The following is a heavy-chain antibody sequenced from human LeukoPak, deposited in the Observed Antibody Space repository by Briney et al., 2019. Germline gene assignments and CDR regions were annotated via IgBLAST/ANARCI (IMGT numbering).Heavy chain of an antibody. CDR1: GFTFSSYW. J-gene: IGHJ4*02. V-gene: IGHV3-7*01. CDR2: IKQDGSEK. CDR3: ARDVVDGDYYFDY. D-gene: IGHD4-17*01. Sequence: PGGSLRLSCAASGFTFSSYWMSWVRQAPGKGLEWVANIKQDGSEKYYVDSVKGRFTISRDNAKNSLYLQMNSLRAEDTAVYYCARDVVDGDYYFDYWGQGTLVTVSS.